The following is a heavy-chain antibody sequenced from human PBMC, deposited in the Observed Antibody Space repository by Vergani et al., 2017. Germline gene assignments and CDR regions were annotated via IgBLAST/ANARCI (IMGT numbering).Heavy chain of an antibody. Sequence: QLQLQESGPGLVKPSETLSLTCTVSGGSISSSTYYWGWIRQPPGKGLEWIGSIYYSGSTYYNPSLKSRVTISVDTSKNQLSLKLSSVTAADTAVYYCARQARYYYDSSGDFDYWGQGTLVTVSS. D-gene: IGHD3-22*01. CDR3: ARQARYYYDSSGDFDY. CDR2: IYYSGST. V-gene: IGHV4-39*01. CDR1: GGSISSSTYY. J-gene: IGHJ4*02.